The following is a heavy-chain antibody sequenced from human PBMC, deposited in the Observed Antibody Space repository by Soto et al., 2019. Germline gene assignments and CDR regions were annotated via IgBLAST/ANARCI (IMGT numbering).Heavy chain of an antibody. D-gene: IGHD3-3*01. CDR3: ARNRTTIFGGVIPFDY. Sequence: EVQLVESGGGLVQPGGSLRLSCAASGFTFSSYSMNWVRQAPGKGLEWVSYISSSSSTIYYADSVKGRFTISRDNAKHSLYLQMNSLRDEDTAVYYCARNRTTIFGGVIPFDYWGQGTLVTVSS. CDR1: GFTFSSYS. J-gene: IGHJ4*02. CDR2: ISSSSSTI. V-gene: IGHV3-48*02.